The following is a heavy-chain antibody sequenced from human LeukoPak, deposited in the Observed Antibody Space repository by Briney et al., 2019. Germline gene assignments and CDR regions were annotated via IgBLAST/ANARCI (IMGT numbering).Heavy chain of an antibody. V-gene: IGHV4-61*02. J-gene: IGHJ4*02. CDR3: ARSGCSSTSCYQADY. D-gene: IGHD2-2*01. CDR1: GGSISSGSYY. CDR2: IYTSGNT. Sequence: SETLSLTCTVSGGSISSGSYYWNWIRQPAGKGLEWIGRIYTSGNTNYNPSLKSRVTISVDTSKNQFSRKLSSVTAADTAVYYCARSGCSSTSCYQADYWGQGTLVTVSS.